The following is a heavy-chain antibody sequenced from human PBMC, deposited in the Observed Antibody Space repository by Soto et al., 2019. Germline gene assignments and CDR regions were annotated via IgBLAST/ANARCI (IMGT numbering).Heavy chain of an antibody. V-gene: IGHV4-59*01. J-gene: IGHJ5*02. CDR2: IYYSGST. CDR1: GGSISNYY. Sequence: SETLSLTCTVSGGSISNYYWTWIRQPPGKGLEWIGYIYYSGSTNYNPSLKSRVTISVDTSKNQFSLKLSSVTAADTAAYYCAKLPGPDYGGTSAPGGKGPLVTVPS. D-gene: IGHD4-17*01. CDR3: AKLPGPDYGGTSAP.